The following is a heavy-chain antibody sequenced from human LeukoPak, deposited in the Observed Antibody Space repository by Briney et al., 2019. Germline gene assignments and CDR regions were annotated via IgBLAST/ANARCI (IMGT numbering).Heavy chain of an antibody. CDR2: IYSGGGT. J-gene: IGHJ4*02. Sequence: GGSLRLSCAVSGFTVSSNYMSWVRQAPGKGLEWVSLIYSGGGTYYADSVRGRFTISRDDSKNTLYLQMNSLRAEDTAVYYCARDKWLTTTHYFDYWGQGTLVTVSS. CDR3: ARDKWLTTTHYFDY. CDR1: GFTVSSNY. V-gene: IGHV3-53*01. D-gene: IGHD4-11*01.